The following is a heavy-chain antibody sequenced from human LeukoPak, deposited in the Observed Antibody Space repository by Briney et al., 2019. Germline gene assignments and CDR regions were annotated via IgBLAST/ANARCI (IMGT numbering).Heavy chain of an antibody. J-gene: IGHJ6*03. CDR3: ARVLSYESYYYYYMDV. V-gene: IGHV4-39*07. CDR2: IYYTGST. Sequence: SETLSLTCTVSGGSISNTSYYWGWIRQPPGKGLEWIGTIYYTGSTYYSPSLKSRVTISLDTSKNQFSLKLSSVTAADTAVYYCARVLSYESYYYYYMDVWGKGTTVTISS. CDR1: GGSISNTSYY. D-gene: IGHD3-16*01.